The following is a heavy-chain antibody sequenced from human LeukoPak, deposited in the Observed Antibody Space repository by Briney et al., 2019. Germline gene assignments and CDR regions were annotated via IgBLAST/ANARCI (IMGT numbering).Heavy chain of an antibody. J-gene: IGHJ4*02. Sequence: GGSLRLSCAASGFTVSSNYTSWVRQAPGKGLEWVSVIYSGGSTYYADSVKGRFTISRDNSKNTLYPQMNSLRAEDTAVYYCARDGCSGGSCFDYWGQGTLVTVSS. CDR2: IYSGGST. V-gene: IGHV3-66*01. D-gene: IGHD2-15*01. CDR3: ARDGCSGGSCFDY. CDR1: GFTVSSNY.